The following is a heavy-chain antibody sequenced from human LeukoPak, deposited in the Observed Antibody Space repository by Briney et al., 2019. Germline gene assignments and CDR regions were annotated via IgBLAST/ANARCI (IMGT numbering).Heavy chain of an antibody. D-gene: IGHD5-18*01. V-gene: IGHV4-34*01. CDR2: INHSGST. CDR1: GGTFSGYY. J-gene: IGHJ4*02. Sequence: SETLSLTCAVYGGTFSGYYWSWIRHPPGNGLKLIGEINHSGSTNYNPSLKSRVTISVDTSKNQFSLKLSSVTAADTAVYYCARGGYSYGIRFDYWGQGTLVTVSS. CDR3: ARGGYSYGIRFDY.